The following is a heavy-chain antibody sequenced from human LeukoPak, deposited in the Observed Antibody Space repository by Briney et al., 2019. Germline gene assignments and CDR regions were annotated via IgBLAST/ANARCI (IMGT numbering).Heavy chain of an antibody. CDR3: ARGHPRGGSYYFDY. D-gene: IGHD2-15*01. Sequence: PSETLSLTCTVSGYSISSGYYWGWIRQPPGKGLEWIGSIYHSGSTYYNPSLKSRVTISVDTSKNQFSLKLSSVTAADTAVYYCARGHPRGGSYYFDYWGQGTLVTVSS. V-gene: IGHV4-38-2*02. J-gene: IGHJ4*02. CDR1: GYSISSGYY. CDR2: IYHSGST.